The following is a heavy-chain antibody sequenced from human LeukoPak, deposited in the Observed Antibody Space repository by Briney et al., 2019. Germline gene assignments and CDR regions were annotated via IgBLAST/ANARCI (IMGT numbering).Heavy chain of an antibody. Sequence: GGSLRLSCAASGFTFSSYDIHWVRQAPGKGLEWVAFIRYDGSNKYYVDSVKGRFSISRDNSKNTVYLQMNSLRAEDTAVYYCAKDAWHDWNSTGGRNFDCWGQGTLVTVSS. CDR1: GFTFSSYD. CDR3: AKDAWHDWNSTGGRNFDC. V-gene: IGHV3-30*02. J-gene: IGHJ4*02. D-gene: IGHD1-7*01. CDR2: IRYDGSNK.